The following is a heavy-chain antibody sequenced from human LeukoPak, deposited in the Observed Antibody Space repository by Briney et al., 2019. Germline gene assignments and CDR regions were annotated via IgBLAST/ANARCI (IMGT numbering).Heavy chain of an antibody. V-gene: IGHV3-9*01. J-gene: IGHJ4*02. CDR3: AKGLVGAPYYFDY. CDR1: GFTFTNTW. CDR2: INWNSGSI. Sequence: GGSLRLSCVASGFTFTNTWINWVRQAPGKGLEWVSGINWNSGSIDYADSVKGRFTISRDNAKKSLYLQMNSLRTEDTALYYCAKGLVGAPYYFDYWGQGTLVTVSS. D-gene: IGHD1-26*01.